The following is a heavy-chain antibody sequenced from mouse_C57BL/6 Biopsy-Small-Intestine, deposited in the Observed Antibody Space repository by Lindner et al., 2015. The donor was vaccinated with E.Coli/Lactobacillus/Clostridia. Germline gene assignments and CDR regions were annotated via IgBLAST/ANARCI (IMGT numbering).Heavy chain of an antibody. CDR2: IYPGDGDT. V-gene: IGHV1-82*01. J-gene: IGHJ4*01. CDR1: GYAFSSSW. Sequence: VQLQESGPELVKPGASVKISCKASGYAFSSSWMNWVKQRPGKGLEWIGRIYPGDGDTNYNGKFKSKATLTADKSSSTAYMQLSSLTSEDSAVYFCARGPTTVVAYYYAMDYWGQGTSVTVSS. D-gene: IGHD1-1*01. CDR3: ARGPTTVVAYYYAMDY.